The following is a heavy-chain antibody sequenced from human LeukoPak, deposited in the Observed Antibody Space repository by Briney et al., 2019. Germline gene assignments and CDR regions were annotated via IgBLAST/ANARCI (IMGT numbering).Heavy chain of an antibody. CDR2: IYHSGST. Sequence: SETLSLTCTVSGGSISSGGYYWSWIRQPPGKGLEWIGYIYHSGSTYYNPSLKSRVTISVDRSKNQFSLKLSSVTAADTAVYYCARSLQWELLHGWRGRAFDIWGQGTMVTVSS. CDR1: GGSISSGGYY. V-gene: IGHV4-30-2*01. D-gene: IGHD1-26*01. CDR3: ARSLQWELLHGWRGRAFDI. J-gene: IGHJ3*02.